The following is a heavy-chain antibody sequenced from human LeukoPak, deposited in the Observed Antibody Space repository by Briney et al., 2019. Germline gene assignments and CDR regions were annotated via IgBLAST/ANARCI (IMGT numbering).Heavy chain of an antibody. CDR1: GFTFRSYS. V-gene: IGHV3-21*01. Sequence: GGSLRLSCAASGFTFRSYSMNWVRQAPGKGLEWVSSISSSSSYIDYADSVKGRFTISRDNAKNSLYLQMNSLRAEDTAVYYCARDIFRPSKFGELRYDYYGMDVWGQGTTVTVPS. D-gene: IGHD3-10*01. CDR2: ISSSSSYI. J-gene: IGHJ6*01. CDR3: ARDIFRPSKFGELRYDYYGMDV.